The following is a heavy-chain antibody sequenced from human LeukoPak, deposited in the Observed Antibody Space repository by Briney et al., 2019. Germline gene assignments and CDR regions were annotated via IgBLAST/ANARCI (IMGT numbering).Heavy chain of an antibody. CDR2: IYTSGST. CDR3: ARGGYYYGSGSHWYYFDY. Sequence: SETLSLTCTVSGGSISSYYWSWIRQPAGKGLEWIGRIYTSGSTNYNPSLKSRVTMSVDTSKNQFSLKLSSVTAADTAVYYCARGGYYYGSGSHWYYFDYWGQGTLVTVSS. J-gene: IGHJ4*02. D-gene: IGHD3-10*01. CDR1: GGSISSYY. V-gene: IGHV4-4*07.